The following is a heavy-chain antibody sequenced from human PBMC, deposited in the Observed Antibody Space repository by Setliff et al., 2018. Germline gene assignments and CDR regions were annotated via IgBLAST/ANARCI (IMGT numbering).Heavy chain of an antibody. V-gene: IGHV3-33*01. CDR3: ARLALTGYDSSGYYYALEYYYYMDV. Sequence: PGGSLRLSCAASGLTLINNGFHWVRQAPGKGLEWVAIIWHDGTNKYYADSVKGRFTISRDNSKNTLYLQMNSLRAEDTAVYYCARLALTGYDSSGYYYALEYYYYMDVWGKGTTVTVSS. CDR1: GLTLINNG. D-gene: IGHD3-22*01. J-gene: IGHJ6*03. CDR2: IWHDGTNK.